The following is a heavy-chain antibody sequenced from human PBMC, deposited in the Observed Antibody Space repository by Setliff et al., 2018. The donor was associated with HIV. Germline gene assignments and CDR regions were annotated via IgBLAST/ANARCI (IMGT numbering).Heavy chain of an antibody. CDR2: IRSKANNYAT. Sequence: PGGSLRLSCAASGFIFSDSAMHWVRQASGQGLEWVGRIRSKANNYATAYGASVKGRFIISRDDSKNTTYLQMNSLKTEDTAVYYCTRPGLYTGNYYGDNWFDPWGQGTLVTVSS. CDR3: TRPGLYTGNYYGDNWFDP. CDR1: GFIFSDSA. J-gene: IGHJ5*02. V-gene: IGHV3-73*01. D-gene: IGHD1-26*01.